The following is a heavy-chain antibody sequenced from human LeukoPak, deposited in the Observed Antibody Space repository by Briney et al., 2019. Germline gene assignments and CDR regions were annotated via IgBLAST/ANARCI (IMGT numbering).Heavy chain of an antibody. J-gene: IGHJ4*02. CDR1: GYTFTGYY. Sequence: GASVKVSCKASGYTFTGYYMHWVRQAPGQGLEWMGWINPNSGGTNYAQKLQGRVTMTTDTSTSTAYMELRSLRSDDTAVYYCARDFRGYCSGGSCLKYFDYWGQGTLVTVSS. CDR2: INPNSGGT. D-gene: IGHD2-15*01. V-gene: IGHV1-2*02. CDR3: ARDFRGYCSGGSCLKYFDY.